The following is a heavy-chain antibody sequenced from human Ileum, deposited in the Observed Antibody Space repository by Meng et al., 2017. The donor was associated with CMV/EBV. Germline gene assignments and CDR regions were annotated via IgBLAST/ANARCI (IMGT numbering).Heavy chain of an antibody. CDR3: ARGFYDSRGYTIY. Sequence: GESLKIPCEASGFTVSDHYMSWARQAPGKGLEWGSLIYGGATTYYADSVKGRFSISRDNSKNTVSLQMNSLRAEDTTVYYCARGFYDSRGYTIYWGQGTLVTVSS. J-gene: IGHJ4*02. D-gene: IGHD3-22*01. CDR1: GFTVSDHY. V-gene: IGHV3-53*01. CDR2: IYGGATT.